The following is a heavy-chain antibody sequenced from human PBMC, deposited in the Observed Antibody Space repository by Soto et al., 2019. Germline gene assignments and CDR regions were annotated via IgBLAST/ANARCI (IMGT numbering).Heavy chain of an antibody. J-gene: IGHJ4*02. D-gene: IGHD2-21*02. V-gene: IGHV3-21*01. Sequence: GGSLRLSCAASGFTFSSYSMNWVRQAPGKGLEWVSSISSSSSYIYYADSVKGRFTISRDNAKNSLYLQMNSLRAKDTAVYYCARPYCGGDCYHYFDYWGQGTLVTVSS. CDR3: ARPYCGGDCYHYFDY. CDR1: GFTFSSYS. CDR2: ISSSSSYI.